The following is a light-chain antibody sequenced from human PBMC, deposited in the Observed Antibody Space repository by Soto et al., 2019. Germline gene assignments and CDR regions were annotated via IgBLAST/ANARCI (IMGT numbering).Light chain of an antibody. CDR3: QSYDSSLSGYD. V-gene: IGLV1-40*01. J-gene: IGLJ1*01. CDR1: SSIIGAGYD. Sequence: QSVLTQPPSVSRAPGQRVTISCTGSSSIIGAGYDVHWYQQLPGTAPKLLIYGNSNRPSGVPDRFSGSKCGTSASLAITGLHAEDEAHYYCQSYDSSLSGYDFGTGTKLTVL. CDR2: GNS.